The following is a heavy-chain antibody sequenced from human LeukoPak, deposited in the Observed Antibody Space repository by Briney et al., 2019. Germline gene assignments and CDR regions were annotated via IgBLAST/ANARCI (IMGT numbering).Heavy chain of an antibody. Sequence: SETLSLTCTVSGGSIVSISHYWGWIRQPPGKGLEWIGTIYYSGSTYYNPSLKSRVTISVDTSKNQFSLKLSSVTAADTAVYYCASGSSGSYYPYYFDYWGQGTLVTVSS. CDR1: GGSIVSISHY. D-gene: IGHD1-26*01. CDR3: ASGSSGSYYPYYFDY. J-gene: IGHJ4*02. CDR2: IYYSGST. V-gene: IGHV4-39*01.